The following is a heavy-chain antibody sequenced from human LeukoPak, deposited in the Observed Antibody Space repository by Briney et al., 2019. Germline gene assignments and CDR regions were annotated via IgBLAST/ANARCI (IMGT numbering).Heavy chain of an antibody. D-gene: IGHD6-13*01. CDR3: AKQGFSSSWSQFDF. CDR2: ISGSGGST. CDR1: GFTFSSYA. V-gene: IGHV3-23*01. Sequence: GSLRLSCAASGFTFSSYAMSWVRQAPGKGLEWVSVISGSGGSTYYADSVKGRFTISRDNSKNTLYLHMNSLRAEDTAVYHCAKQGFSSSWSQFDFWGQGTLVTVSS. J-gene: IGHJ4*02.